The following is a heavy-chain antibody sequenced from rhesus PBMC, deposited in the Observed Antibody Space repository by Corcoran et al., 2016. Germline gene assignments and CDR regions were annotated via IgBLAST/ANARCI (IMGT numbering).Heavy chain of an antibody. Sequence: QVTLKESGPALVKPTQTLTLTCTFSGFSISTRGMGVGWIRQPPGTALEWLALIYWEDDKYYSTSLKGRLTISQDISKNQVVLTMTNRDPVDTATYDCARRPTTVKGALDYWGQGVLVTVSS. J-gene: IGHJ4*01. V-gene: IGHV2-174*01. D-gene: IGHD4-35*01. CDR3: ARRPTTVKGALDY. CDR1: GFSISTRGMG. CDR2: IYWEDDK.